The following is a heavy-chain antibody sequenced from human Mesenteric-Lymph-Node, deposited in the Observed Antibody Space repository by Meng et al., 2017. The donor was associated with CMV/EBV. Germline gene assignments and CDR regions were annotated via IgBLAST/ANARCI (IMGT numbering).Heavy chain of an antibody. J-gene: IGHJ4*02. D-gene: IGHD5-12*01. CDR1: GYSISSSW. CDR2: IYPADSDT. Sequence: CKAAGYSISSSWFGWVRQMPAKGLEWRGIIYPADSDTRYSPSLQGQVTISADKSISNAYLQWSSLKAADTAVYYCARVLYSGYPLDYWGQGTLVTVSS. V-gene: IGHV5-51*01. CDR3: ARVLYSGYPLDY.